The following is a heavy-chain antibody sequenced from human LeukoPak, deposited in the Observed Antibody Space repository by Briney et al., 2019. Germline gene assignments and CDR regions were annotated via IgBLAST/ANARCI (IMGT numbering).Heavy chain of an antibody. J-gene: IGHJ3*01. CDR2: IYPDDSDT. V-gene: IGHV5-51*01. CDR1: GYRFNAYW. CDR3: ARPNITSHYDSRGYDAFDV. Sequence: KLGESLKISCKGSGYRFNAYWIAWVRQLPGKGLEWMGIIYPDDSDTRYSPSFQGQVTISADKSVRTAYLQWSSLKASDTAMYYCARPNITSHYDSRGYDAFDVWGQGTMVTVSS. D-gene: IGHD3-22*01.